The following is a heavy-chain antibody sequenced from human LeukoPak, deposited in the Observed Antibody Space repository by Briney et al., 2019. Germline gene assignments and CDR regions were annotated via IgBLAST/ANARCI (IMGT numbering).Heavy chain of an antibody. CDR2: IRYDGSNT. Sequence: GGSLRLSCAASGFTFSSYGMHWVRQAPGKGLEWVAFIRYDGSNTYYADSVKGRFTISRDNSKNTLYLQMNSLRGEDTAVYYCAKAQDVLRFLEWLDYYYYYMDVWGKGTTVTVSS. D-gene: IGHD3-3*01. J-gene: IGHJ6*03. CDR3: AKAQDVLRFLEWLDYYYYYMDV. CDR1: GFTFSSYG. V-gene: IGHV3-30*02.